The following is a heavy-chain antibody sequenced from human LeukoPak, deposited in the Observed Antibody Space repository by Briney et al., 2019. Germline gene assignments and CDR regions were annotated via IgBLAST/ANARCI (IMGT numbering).Heavy chain of an antibody. CDR2: IIPILGIA. CDR3: ARGIYDILTGYYLLGWFDP. Sequence: SVKVSCKASGGTFSSYAISWVRQAPGQGLEWMGRIIPILGIANYAQKFQGRVTITPDKSTSTAYMELSSLRSEDTAVYYCARGIYDILTGYYLLGWFDPWGQGTLVTVSS. J-gene: IGHJ5*02. V-gene: IGHV1-69*04. CDR1: GGTFSSYA. D-gene: IGHD3-9*01.